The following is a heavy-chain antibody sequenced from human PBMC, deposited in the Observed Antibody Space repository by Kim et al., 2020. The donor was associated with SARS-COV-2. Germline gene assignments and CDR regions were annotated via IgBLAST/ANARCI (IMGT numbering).Heavy chain of an antibody. CDR2: INPDGSDT. V-gene: IGHV3-74*01. J-gene: IGHJ4*02. CDR1: GFTFSSSW. D-gene: IGHD2-8*01. Sequence: GGSLRLSCAASGFTFSSSWMNWVRQVPGKGLVWLSRINPDGSDTTYADSVKGRFTISRANAKIMLYLQLNSLRAEETALYYCARPLIGTNCYDYWGQGTLVTVSS. CDR3: ARPLIGTNCYDY.